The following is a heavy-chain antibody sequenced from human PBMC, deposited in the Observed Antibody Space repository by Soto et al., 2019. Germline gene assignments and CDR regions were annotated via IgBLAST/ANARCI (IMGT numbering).Heavy chain of an antibody. CDR2: INHSGST. Sequence: SETLSLTCAVYGGSFSGYYWSWIRQPPGKGLEWIGEINHSGSTNYNPSLKSRVTISVDTSKNQFSLKLSSVTAADTAVYYCARLEGYYRAGIVYWGQGTLVTVLL. D-gene: IGHD3-3*01. V-gene: IGHV4-34*01. CDR1: GGSFSGYY. CDR3: ARLEGYYRAGIVY. J-gene: IGHJ4*02.